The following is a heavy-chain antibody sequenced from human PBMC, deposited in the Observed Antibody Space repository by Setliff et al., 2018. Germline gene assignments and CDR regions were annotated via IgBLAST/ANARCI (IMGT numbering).Heavy chain of an antibody. CDR1: GGPISSSYY. Sequence: SETLSLTCSVSGGPISSSYYWSWIRQPAGKGLEWIGRVYTNGGTDYNPSLKSRATISLDTSKNQLSLKLTSVTATDTAVYYCARDQWVRSPPLSFSYGMDVWGLGTTVTVSS. D-gene: IGHD2-8*01. V-gene: IGHV4-4*07. CDR3: ARDQWVRSPPLSFSYGMDV. CDR2: VYTNGGT. J-gene: IGHJ6*02.